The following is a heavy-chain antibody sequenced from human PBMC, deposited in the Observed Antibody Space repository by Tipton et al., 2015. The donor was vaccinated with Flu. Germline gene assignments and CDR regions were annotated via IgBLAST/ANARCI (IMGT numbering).Heavy chain of an antibody. J-gene: IGHJ6*03. V-gene: IGHV3-74*01. CDR1: GFTFSAYW. Sequence: SLRLSCAASGFTFSAYWMHWVRQAPGKGLVWVSRINSDGTSTSYADFVKGRFTISRDNAKNTLYLQMINLRAEDTALYYCARGDYLREQDYHFYMDVWGKGATVTVSS. CDR3: ARGDYLREQDYHFYMDV. D-gene: IGHD4-17*01. CDR2: INSDGTST.